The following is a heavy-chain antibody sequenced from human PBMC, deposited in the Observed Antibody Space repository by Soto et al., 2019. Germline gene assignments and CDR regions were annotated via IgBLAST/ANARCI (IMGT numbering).Heavy chain of an antibody. CDR3: ARAYYDFWSGYYIQRIYHPSYSTDF. D-gene: IGHD3-3*01. Sequence: ASVKVSCKASGYTFTSYDINWVRQATGEGLEWMGWMNPNSGNTGYAQKFQGRVTMTRNTSISTAYMELSSLRSEDTAVYYCARAYYDFWSGYYIQRIYHPSYSTDFPGTAPSVTLSS. J-gene: IGHJ6*03. V-gene: IGHV1-8*01. CDR2: MNPNSGNT. CDR1: GYTFTSYD.